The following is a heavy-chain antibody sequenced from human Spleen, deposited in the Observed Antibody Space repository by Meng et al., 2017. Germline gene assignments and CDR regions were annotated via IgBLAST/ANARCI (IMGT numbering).Heavy chain of an antibody. CDR2: INHSGST. Sequence: QVQLQQWVAGLLKPSEALSLTCAVYDGSFSGYYWHWILQPPGKGLEWIGEINHSGSTNYNPSLKSRVTISVDTSKNQFSLKMNSVTAADTAVYYCARELATIRDYWGQGTLVTVSS. CDR3: ARELATIRDY. CDR1: DGSFSGYY. V-gene: IGHV4-34*01. D-gene: IGHD5-24*01. J-gene: IGHJ4*02.